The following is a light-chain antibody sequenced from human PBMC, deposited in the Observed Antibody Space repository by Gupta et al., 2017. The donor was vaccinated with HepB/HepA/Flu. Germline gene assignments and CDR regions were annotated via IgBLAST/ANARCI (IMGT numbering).Light chain of an antibody. Sequence: DIHVTQSPFSLSASVGDRVTITCRASQNINSKLNWYQKQPGKAPKLLIYGSSSLQNGVPSRFSGGGFGIEFPLTISSLQPEDFATYYCQQSDRTPPITLGQGTRLDIK. V-gene: IGKV1-39*01. CDR2: GSS. J-gene: IGKJ5*01. CDR3: QQSDRTPPIT. CDR1: QNINSK.